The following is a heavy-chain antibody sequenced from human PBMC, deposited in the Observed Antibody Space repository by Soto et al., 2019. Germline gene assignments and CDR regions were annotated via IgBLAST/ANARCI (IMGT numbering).Heavy chain of an antibody. CDR3: AREYTEKVDGPTPYYFDY. CDR2: IYISGDT. Sequence: SETLSLTCSVSGDSISSYYWSWIRQSAGKGLEWIGRIYISGDTNYNPSLKSRVTMSLDTSKNQLSLKLSSATAADTAVYYCAREYTEKVDGPTPYYFDYWGRGTPVTVSS. D-gene: IGHD6-19*01. V-gene: IGHV4-4*07. CDR1: GDSISSYY. J-gene: IGHJ4*02.